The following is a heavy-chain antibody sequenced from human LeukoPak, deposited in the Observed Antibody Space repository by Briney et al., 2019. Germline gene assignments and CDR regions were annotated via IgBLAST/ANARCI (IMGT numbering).Heavy chain of an antibody. CDR3: AKKGLRTYYYGMDV. CDR2: ISDSSGST. V-gene: IGHV3-23*01. D-gene: IGHD4-17*01. J-gene: IGHJ6*02. CDR1: RFTFSSYA. Sequence: GGSLRLSCAASRFTFSSYAMSWVRQAPGKGLEWVSGISDSSGSTYYANSVKGRFTTSRDNSKNTLYLQMNSLRAEDTAVYYCAKKGLRTYYYGMDVWGQGTTVTVSS.